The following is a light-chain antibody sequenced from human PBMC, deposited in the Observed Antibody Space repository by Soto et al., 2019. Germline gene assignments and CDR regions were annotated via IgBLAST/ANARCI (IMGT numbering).Light chain of an antibody. V-gene: IGKV1-33*01. J-gene: IGKJ2*01. Sequence: DIQMTQSPSSLSASVGDRVTITCQASQDISNSLNWYQQKPGKAPKLLIYDASNLETGVPSRFSGSGSGTDFTFTINSLQSEDIATYYCQQYDNPMYTFGQGTKLEIK. CDR2: DAS. CDR3: QQYDNPMYT. CDR1: QDISNS.